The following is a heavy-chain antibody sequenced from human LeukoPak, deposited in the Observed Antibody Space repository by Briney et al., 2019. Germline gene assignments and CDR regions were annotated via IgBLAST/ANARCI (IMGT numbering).Heavy chain of an antibody. CDR3: AKGNGYSYGRYYFDY. D-gene: IGHD5-18*01. V-gene: IGHV3-23*01. CDR1: GFTFSSYA. Sequence: PGGSLRLSCAASGFTFSSYAMGWVRQAPGKGLEWVSAITASGDNTYYADSVKGRLTISRDNSKNTLYLQMNRLRAEDTAVYYCAKGNGYSYGRYYFDYWGQGTLVTVSS. CDR2: ITASGDNT. J-gene: IGHJ4*02.